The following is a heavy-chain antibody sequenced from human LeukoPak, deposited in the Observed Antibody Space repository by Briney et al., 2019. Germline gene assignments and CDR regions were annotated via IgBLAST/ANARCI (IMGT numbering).Heavy chain of an antibody. J-gene: IGHJ4*02. CDR2: ISYDGSNK. Sequence: GGSLRLSCAASGFTFSSYAMHWVRQAPGKGLEWVAVISYDGSNKYYADSVKGRFTISRDNSKDTLYLQMNSLRAEDTAVYYCAREDGYYFDYWGQGTLVTVSS. CDR1: GFTFSSYA. D-gene: IGHD5-24*01. CDR3: AREDGYYFDY. V-gene: IGHV3-30-3*01.